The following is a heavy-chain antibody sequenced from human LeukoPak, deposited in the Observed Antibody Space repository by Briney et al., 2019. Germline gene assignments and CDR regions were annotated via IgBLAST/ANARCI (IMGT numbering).Heavy chain of an antibody. D-gene: IGHD6-13*01. CDR3: TSLHSSNWYLGDY. V-gene: IGHV4-38-2*02. Sequence: SETLSLTCNVSGYSISSGYYWGWIRQPPGKGLEWIGSITHSGIPYYSPSLRSRVTISLDASKNQFSLKLTSVTAADTAVYYCTSLHSSNWYLGDYWGQGALVTVSS. CDR2: ITHSGIP. J-gene: IGHJ4*02. CDR1: GYSISSGYY.